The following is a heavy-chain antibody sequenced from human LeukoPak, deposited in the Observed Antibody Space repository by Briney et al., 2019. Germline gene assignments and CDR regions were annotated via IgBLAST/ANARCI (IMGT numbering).Heavy chain of an antibody. J-gene: IGHJ4*02. Sequence: PGGSLRLSCAASGFTFSSYTMSWVRQAPGKGLEWVSSVSGSGGSTSYADSVKGRFTISRDNSKNTLFLQMNSLRADDTAVYYCAKFILVRYYFDYWGQGTLVTVSS. CDR2: VSGSGGST. D-gene: IGHD3-16*02. CDR1: GFTFSSYT. V-gene: IGHV3-23*01. CDR3: AKFILVRYYFDY.